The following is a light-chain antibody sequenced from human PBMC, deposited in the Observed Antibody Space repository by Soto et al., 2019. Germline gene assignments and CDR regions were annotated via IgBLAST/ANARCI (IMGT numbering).Light chain of an antibody. CDR3: QQYDNSPWT. CDR2: GAS. V-gene: IGKV3-20*01. J-gene: IGKJ1*01. CDR1: QSVSSSY. Sequence: EIVLTQSPGTLSLSPGEGATLSCRASQSVSSSYLAWYQQKPGQAPRLLIYGASSRATGIPDRFSGGGSGTDFTLIISRLEPEDFAVYYCQQYDNSPWTFGQGTKVEIK.